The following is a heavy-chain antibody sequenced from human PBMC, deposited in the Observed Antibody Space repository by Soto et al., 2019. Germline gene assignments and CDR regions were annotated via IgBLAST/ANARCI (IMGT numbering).Heavy chain of an antibody. CDR2: IYYSGST. Sequence: SETLSLTCTVSGGSISSYYWRWIRQPPGKGLEWIGYIYYSGSTNYNPSLKSRVTISVDTSKNQFSLKLSSVTAADTAVYYCARDAPSSNYLDYWGQGTLVTVSS. J-gene: IGHJ4*02. CDR1: GGSISSYY. D-gene: IGHD6-13*01. V-gene: IGHV4-59*01. CDR3: ARDAPSSNYLDY.